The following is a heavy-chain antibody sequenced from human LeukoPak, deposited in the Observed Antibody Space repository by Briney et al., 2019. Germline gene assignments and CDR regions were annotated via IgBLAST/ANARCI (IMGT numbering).Heavy chain of an antibody. Sequence: GGSLRLSCAAAGFTFSNYVMSWVRQARGKGLEWVSAISGSGGSTYYADSVKGRFTISRDNSKNTLYVQMNSLRAEDTAVYYCARGPDHGAFDIWGQGTMVTVSS. CDR1: GFTFSNYV. CDR3: ARGPDHGAFDI. D-gene: IGHD1-14*01. V-gene: IGHV3-23*01. CDR2: ISGSGGST. J-gene: IGHJ3*02.